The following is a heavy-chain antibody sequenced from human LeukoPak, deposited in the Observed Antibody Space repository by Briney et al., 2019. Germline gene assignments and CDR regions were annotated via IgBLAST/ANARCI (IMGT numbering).Heavy chain of an antibody. J-gene: IGHJ4*02. CDR3: ARYSSGWYIDS. D-gene: IGHD6-19*01. CDR1: GDSLSSNSVA. V-gene: IGHV6-1*01. CDR2: TYYRSKWYS. Sequence: SQTLSLTCAISGDSLSSNSVAWNWIRQSPSRGLEWLGWTYYRSKWYSDYAVSVRSRITINPDPSNNQFSLQLNSVTPEDTAVYYCARYSSGWYIDSWGQGTLVTVSS.